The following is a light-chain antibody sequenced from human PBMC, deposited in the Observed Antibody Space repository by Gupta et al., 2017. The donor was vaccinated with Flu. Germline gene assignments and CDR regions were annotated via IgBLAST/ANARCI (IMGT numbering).Light chain of an antibody. CDR3: SSYTSSSPPVV. CDR1: SSDIGSYNR. V-gene: IGLV2-18*02. J-gene: IGLJ3*02. Sequence: QSALTQPPSVSGSPGQSVTLSCTGSSSDIGSYNRVSWYQQPPGTAPKLIIYEVSNRPSGVPDRFSGSKSGNTAPLTISGLQAEDEADYYCSSYTSSSPPVVFGGGTKLTVL. CDR2: EVS.